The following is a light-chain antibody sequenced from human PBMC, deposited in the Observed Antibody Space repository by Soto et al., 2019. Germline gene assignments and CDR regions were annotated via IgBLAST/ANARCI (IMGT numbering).Light chain of an antibody. V-gene: IGKV3-15*01. CDR1: QSVFSS. CDR2: GAA. CDR3: QQYHNWPA. J-gene: IGKJ1*01. Sequence: EIVMTQSPATLSVSPGERATLSCRASQSVFSSLAWYQQKPGQAPRLLIYGAATRATGIPARFSGSGSGTEFTLTINSLQSEDFAVYYCQQYHNWPAFGQGTKMDIK.